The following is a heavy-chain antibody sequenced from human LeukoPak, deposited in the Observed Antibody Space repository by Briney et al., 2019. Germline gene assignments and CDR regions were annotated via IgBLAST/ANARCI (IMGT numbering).Heavy chain of an antibody. CDR2: ISYSGTT. D-gene: IGHD2-2*01. V-gene: IGHV4-59*01. CDR3: ARDNIDSSTISYYFDY. J-gene: IGHJ4*02. CDR1: GGSISSYD. Sequence: ETLSLTCTVSGGSISSYDWSWIRQPPGKGLEWIGYISYSGTTNYNPSLKSRVTTSLDTSKNQFSLKLSSVTAADTAVYYCARDNIDSSTISYYFDYWGQGTLVTVSS.